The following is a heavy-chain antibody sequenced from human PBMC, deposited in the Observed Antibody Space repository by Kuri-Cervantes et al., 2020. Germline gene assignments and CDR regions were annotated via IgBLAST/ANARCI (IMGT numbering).Heavy chain of an antibody. CDR2: ISYDGSNK. J-gene: IGHJ3*02. D-gene: IGHD4-17*01. CDR1: GFTFSSYG. CDR3: ARKTTVTNGGAFDI. Sequence: GESLKISCAASGFTFSSYGMHWVRQAPGKGLEWVAVISYDGSNKYYADSVKGRFTISRDNSKNTLCLQMNSLRAEDTAVYYCARKTTVTNGGAFDIWGQGTRVTVSS. V-gene: IGHV3-30*03.